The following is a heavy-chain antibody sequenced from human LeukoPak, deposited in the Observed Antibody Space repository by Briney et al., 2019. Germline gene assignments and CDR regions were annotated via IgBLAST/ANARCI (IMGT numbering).Heavy chain of an antibody. CDR1: GGSISSSSYY. J-gene: IGHJ4*02. CDR2: IYYSGST. CDR3: ARVTSYGDYVYFDY. V-gene: IGHV4-39*07. D-gene: IGHD4-17*01. Sequence: SETLSLTYTVSGGSISSSSYYWGWIRQPPGKGLEWIGSIYYSGSTYYNPSLKSRVTISVDTSKNQFSLKLSSVTAADTAVYYCARVTSYGDYVYFDYWGQGTLVTVSS.